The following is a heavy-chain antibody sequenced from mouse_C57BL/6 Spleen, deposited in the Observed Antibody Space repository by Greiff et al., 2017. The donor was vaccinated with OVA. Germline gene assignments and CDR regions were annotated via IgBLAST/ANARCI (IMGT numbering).Heavy chain of an antibody. J-gene: IGHJ2*01. CDR1: GYTFTDYY. CDR2: INPNNGGT. V-gene: IGHV1-26*01. CDR3: ASYSNYVYYFDY. Sequence: EVQLQQSGPELVKPGASVKISCKASGYTFTDYYMNWVKQSHGKSLEWIGDINPNNGGTSYNQKFKGKATLTVDKSSSPAYMELRSLTSEDSAVYYCASYSNYVYYFDYWGQGTTLTVSS. D-gene: IGHD2-5*01.